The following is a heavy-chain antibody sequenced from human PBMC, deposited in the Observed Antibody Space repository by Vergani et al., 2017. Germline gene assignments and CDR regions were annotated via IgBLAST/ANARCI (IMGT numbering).Heavy chain of an antibody. CDR3: ASGQYQLLSTNYYYYRDV. J-gene: IGHJ6*03. D-gene: IGHD2-2*01. CDR2: IYYSGST. Sequence: QVQLQESGPGLVKPSETLSLTCTVSGGSISSYYWSWIRQPPGKGLEWIGYIYYSGSTNYNPSLKRRVTISVDTSKNQFSLKLSSVTAADTAVYYCASGQYQLLSTNYYYYRDVWGKGATVTVSS. V-gene: IGHV4-59*01. CDR1: GGSISSYY.